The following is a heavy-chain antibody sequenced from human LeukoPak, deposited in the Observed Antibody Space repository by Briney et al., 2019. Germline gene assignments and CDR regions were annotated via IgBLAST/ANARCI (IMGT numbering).Heavy chain of an antibody. CDR3: ARGGVVAGESGVDY. CDR2: IYYSGST. D-gene: IGHD6-19*01. CDR1: GGSISSSSYY. V-gene: IGHV4-39*01. J-gene: IGHJ4*02. Sequence: SETLSLTCTVSGGSISSSSYYWGWIRQPPGQGLAWIGSIYYSGSTYYNPSLKSRVTISVDTSKNQFSLKLSSVTAADAAVYYCARGGVVAGESGVDYWGQGTLVTVSS.